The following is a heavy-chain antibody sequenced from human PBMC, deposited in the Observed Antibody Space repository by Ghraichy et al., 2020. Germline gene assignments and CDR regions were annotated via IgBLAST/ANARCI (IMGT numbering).Heavy chain of an antibody. CDR1: GFTFSSYS. D-gene: IGHD2-21*02. CDR3: ARDKHCGGDCYSPWRAFDI. J-gene: IGHJ3*02. V-gene: IGHV3-21*01. CDR2: ISSSSSYI. Sequence: GGSLRLSCAASGFTFSSYSMNWVRQAPGKGLEWVSSISSSSSYIYYADSVKGRFTISRDNAKNSLYLQMNSLRAEDTAVYYCARDKHCGGDCYSPWRAFDIWGQGTMVTVSS.